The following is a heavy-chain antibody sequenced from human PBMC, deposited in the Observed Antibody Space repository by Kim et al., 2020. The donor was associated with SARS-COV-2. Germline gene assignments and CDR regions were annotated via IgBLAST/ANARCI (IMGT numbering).Heavy chain of an antibody. CDR3: AKLSQPNLWVGDAFDI. J-gene: IGHJ3*02. CDR2: ISYDGSNK. D-gene: IGHD3-10*01. V-gene: IGHV3-30*18. Sequence: GGSLRLSCAASGFTFSSYGMHWVRQAPGKGLEWVAVISYDGSNKYYADSVKGRFTISRDNSKNTLYLQMNSLRAEDTAVYYCAKLSQPNLWVGDAFDIWGQGTMVTVSS. CDR1: GFTFSSYG.